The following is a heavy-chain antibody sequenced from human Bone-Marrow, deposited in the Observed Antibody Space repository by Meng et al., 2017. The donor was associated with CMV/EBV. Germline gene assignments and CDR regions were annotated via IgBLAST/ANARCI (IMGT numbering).Heavy chain of an antibody. CDR1: GYTFTGYY. D-gene: IGHD3-10*01. V-gene: IGHV1-2*02. CDR3: AKGDVLLWFGKGYYGMDV. Sequence: ASVKVSCKASGYTFTGYYMHWVRQAPGQGLEWMGWINPNSGGTNYAQKFQGRVTMTRDTSISTAYMELSRLRSDDTAVYYCAKGDVLLWFGKGYYGMDVWGQGTTVTVSS. J-gene: IGHJ6*02. CDR2: INPNSGGT.